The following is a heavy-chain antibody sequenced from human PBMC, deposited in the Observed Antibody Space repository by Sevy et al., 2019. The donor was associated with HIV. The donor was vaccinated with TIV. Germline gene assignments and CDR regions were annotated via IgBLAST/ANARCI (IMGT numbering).Heavy chain of an antibody. CDR1: GFTFSDYS. CDR2: ISSSSTYI. CDR3: ARDYGSGEGY. Sequence: GGSLRLSCVVSGFTFSDYSMKWVRQAPGKGLEWVSSISSSSTYIYHADSVRGRFTISRDNAKNSLYLQMNSPRADDTAVYYCARDYGSGEGYWGQGTLVTVSS. D-gene: IGHD3-10*01. V-gene: IGHV3-21*01. J-gene: IGHJ4*02.